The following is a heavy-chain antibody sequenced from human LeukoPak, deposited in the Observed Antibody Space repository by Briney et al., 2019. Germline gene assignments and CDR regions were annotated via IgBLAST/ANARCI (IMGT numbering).Heavy chain of an antibody. J-gene: IGHJ4*02. CDR2: ISSSSSYI. CDR3: ARLSGGATYFDY. CDR1: GFTFSSYS. D-gene: IGHD1-26*01. V-gene: IGHV3-21*01. Sequence: GGSLRLSCAASGFTFSSYSMNWVRQAPGKGLEWVSSISSSSSYIYYADSVKGRFTISRDNAKNSLYLQMNSLRAEDTAVYFCARLSGGATYFDYWGQGTLVTVSS.